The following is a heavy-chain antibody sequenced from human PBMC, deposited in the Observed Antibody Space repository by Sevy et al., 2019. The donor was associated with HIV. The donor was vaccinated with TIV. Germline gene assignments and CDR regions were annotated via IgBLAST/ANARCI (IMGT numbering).Heavy chain of an antibody. D-gene: IGHD3-10*01. CDR1: GFIFSDSY. CDR3: ARFVGDYFDF. V-gene: IGHV3-11*01. CDR2: ISTRGSTI. Sequence: GGSLRLSCEASGFIFSDSYMSWIRQAPGKGLEWISYISTRGSTIYYADSVKGRFTISRDNANNSLFLHLNSLGAEDTGIDYCARFVGDYFDFWGRGTLVTVSS. J-gene: IGHJ4*02.